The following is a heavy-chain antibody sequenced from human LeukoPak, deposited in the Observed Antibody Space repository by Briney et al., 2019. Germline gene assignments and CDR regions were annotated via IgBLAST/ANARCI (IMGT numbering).Heavy chain of an antibody. D-gene: IGHD4-17*01. J-gene: IGHJ3*02. V-gene: IGHV3-30*03. CDR1: GFTFSSYG. CDR3: ARLRAEAFDI. CDR2: ISYDGSNK. Sequence: GGSLRLSCAASGFTFSSYGMHWVRQAPGKGLEWVAVISYDGSNKYYADSVKGRFTISRDNSKNTLYLQMNSLRAEDTAVYYCARLRAEAFDIWGQGTMVTVSS.